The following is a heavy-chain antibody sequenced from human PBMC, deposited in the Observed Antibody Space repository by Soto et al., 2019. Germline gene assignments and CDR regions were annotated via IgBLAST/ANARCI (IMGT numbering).Heavy chain of an antibody. D-gene: IGHD3-22*01. Sequence: GASVKVSCKASGYTFTSYGISWVRQAPGQGLEWMGWISAYNGNTNYAQKLQGRVTMTTDTSTSTAYMELRSLRSDDTAVYYCARDILPSYDYDSSGNWFDPWGQGTLVTVSS. J-gene: IGHJ5*02. CDR3: ARDILPSYDYDSSGNWFDP. V-gene: IGHV1-18*01. CDR2: ISAYNGNT. CDR1: GYTFTSYG.